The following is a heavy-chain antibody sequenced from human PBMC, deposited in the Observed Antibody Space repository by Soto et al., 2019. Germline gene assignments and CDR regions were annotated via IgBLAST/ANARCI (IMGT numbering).Heavy chain of an antibody. D-gene: IGHD1-26*01. J-gene: IGHJ4*02. CDR3: TGDPYGGSRYYFDS. CDR1: GFTFTNYG. V-gene: IGHV3-33*01. Sequence: QVQLVESGGGVVQPGRSLRLSCAASGFTFTNYGMHWVRQAPGKGLEWVAVIWYDGSNKYYADSVKGRFTISKDNSQNTLYLQMNNLRAEDTAMYYCTGDPYGGSRYYFDSWGQGTLVTVSS. CDR2: IWYDGSNK.